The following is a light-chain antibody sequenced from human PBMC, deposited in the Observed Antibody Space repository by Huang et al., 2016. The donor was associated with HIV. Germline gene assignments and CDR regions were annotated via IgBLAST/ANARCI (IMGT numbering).Light chain of an antibody. CDR2: GAS. CDR1: QSVTSTY. J-gene: IGKJ5*01. CDR3: QQYGSSPPIT. Sequence: EIVLTQSPGTLSLSPGERATLSCRASQSVTSTYLAWYQQKPGQAPRLLIYGASSRATGISDKFSGRGSGTDFTLTISRLEPEDFAVYYCQQYGSSPPITFGQGTRLEIK. V-gene: IGKV3-20*01.